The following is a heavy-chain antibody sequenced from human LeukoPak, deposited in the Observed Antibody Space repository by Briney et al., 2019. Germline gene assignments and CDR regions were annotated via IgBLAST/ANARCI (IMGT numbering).Heavy chain of an antibody. J-gene: IGHJ6*03. Sequence: PGGSLRLSCAASGFTFSSYAMSWVRQAPGKGLEWLSAISGSGGSTYYADSVKGRFTISRDNSKNTLYLQMNSLRAEDTAVYYCAKDVDYYGSGSYYNLYYYYYMDVWGKGTTVTVSS. V-gene: IGHV3-23*01. CDR1: GFTFSSYA. CDR3: AKDVDYYGSGSYYNLYYYYYMDV. D-gene: IGHD3-10*01. CDR2: ISGSGGST.